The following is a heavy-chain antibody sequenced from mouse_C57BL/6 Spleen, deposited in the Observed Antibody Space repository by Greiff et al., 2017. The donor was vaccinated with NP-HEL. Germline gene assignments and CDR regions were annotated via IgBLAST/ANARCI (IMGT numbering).Heavy chain of an antibody. Sequence: VQLQQPGAELVRPGSSVKLSCKASGYTFTSYWMHWVKQRPIQGLEWIGNIDPSDSETHYNQKFKDKATLTVDKSSSTAYMQLSSLTSEDSAVYYCARGKLIYYYGSSYSDYAMDYWGQGTSVTVSS. V-gene: IGHV1-52*01. CDR2: IDPSDSET. CDR3: ARGKLIYYYGSSYSDYAMDY. CDR1: GYTFTSYW. J-gene: IGHJ4*01. D-gene: IGHD1-1*01.